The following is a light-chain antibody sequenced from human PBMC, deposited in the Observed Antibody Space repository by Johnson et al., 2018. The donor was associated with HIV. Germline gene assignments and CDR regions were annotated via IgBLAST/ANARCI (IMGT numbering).Light chain of an antibody. CDR3: GIWDSRLSVGV. Sequence: QSVLTQPPSVSAAPGQKVTISCSGSSSNIGNNDVSWYQQLPGTAPKLLIYDNNKRPSGIPDRFSGSKSGTSATLGITRLQTGDEAGYYCGIWDSRLSVGVFGTGTKVTVL. CDR2: DNN. V-gene: IGLV1-51*01. J-gene: IGLJ1*01. CDR1: SSNIGNND.